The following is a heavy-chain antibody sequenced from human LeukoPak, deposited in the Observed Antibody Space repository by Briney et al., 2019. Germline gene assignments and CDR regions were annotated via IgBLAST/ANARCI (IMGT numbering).Heavy chain of an antibody. CDR3: ARGYHSFDI. D-gene: IGHD2-15*01. V-gene: IGHV3-72*01. Sequence: GGSLRLSCAASGFTFSDHYMDWVRQTPGKGLEWVGRSRNKANRYTTEYAASVKGRFTISRDESKNSLYLQMNSLKTEDTAVYYCARGYHSFDIWGQGTMVTVSS. CDR1: GFTFSDHY. CDR2: SRNKANRYTT. J-gene: IGHJ3*02.